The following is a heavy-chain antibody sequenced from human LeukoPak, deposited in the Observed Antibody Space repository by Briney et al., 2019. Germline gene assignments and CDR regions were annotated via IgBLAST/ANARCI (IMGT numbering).Heavy chain of an antibody. J-gene: IGHJ4*02. V-gene: IGHV4-59*11. Sequence: PSETLSLTCTVSGVSISSHYWSWIRQPPGKGLEWIAYMYDSESTKDNPSLKSRITLSADTSKNQFSLRLSSVTTADTAVYYCATIKRGSIYGNFDFWGQGILVTVSS. CDR3: ATIKRGSIYGNFDF. D-gene: IGHD5-18*01. CDR2: MYDSEST. CDR1: GVSISSHY.